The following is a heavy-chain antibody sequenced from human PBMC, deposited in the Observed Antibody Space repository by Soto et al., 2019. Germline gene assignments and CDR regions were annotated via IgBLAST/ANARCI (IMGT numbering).Heavy chain of an antibody. D-gene: IGHD2-2*01. J-gene: IGHJ4*02. CDR2: ISYDGNNK. CDR1: GFTFSSYG. V-gene: IGHV3-30*18. Sequence: QVQLVESGGGVVQPGRSLRLSCAASGFTFSSYGMYWVRQAPGKGLEWVAVISYDGNNKYYGDSVKGRFTISKDNSKNTLYLQMYSLRTEDTALYYCAKAYAVPAATASFDYWGQGTLVTVSS. CDR3: AKAYAVPAATASFDY.